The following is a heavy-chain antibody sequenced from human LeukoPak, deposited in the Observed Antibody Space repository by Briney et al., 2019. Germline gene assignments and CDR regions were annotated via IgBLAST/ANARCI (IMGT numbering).Heavy chain of an antibody. V-gene: IGHV1-8*01. CDR3: ARGYYSNIANWVY. Sequence: ASVKVSCKASGYTFTSYDVNWVRQATGQGLEWMGWMNPNSGNTGYAQKFQGRVTMTRNTSISTAYMELSSLRSEDTAVYYCARGYYSNIANWVYWGQGTLVTVSS. CDR2: MNPNSGNT. CDR1: GYTFTSYD. J-gene: IGHJ4*02. D-gene: IGHD4-11*01.